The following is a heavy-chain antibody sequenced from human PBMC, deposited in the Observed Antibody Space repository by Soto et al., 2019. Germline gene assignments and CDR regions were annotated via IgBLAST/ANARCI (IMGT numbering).Heavy chain of an antibody. CDR1: GFTFGGYA. J-gene: IGHJ4*02. V-gene: IGHV3-23*01. CDR3: AKGRGSSNWYSFDY. Sequence: GGSLRLSCAASGFTFGGYAVTWVRQAPGQGLEWVSTGTGNGGSTYYADSVKGRFTISRDNSKDSLYLQMNSLRAEDTAVYYCAKGRGSSNWYSFDYWGRGTLVTVSS. CDR2: GTGNGGST. D-gene: IGHD6-13*01.